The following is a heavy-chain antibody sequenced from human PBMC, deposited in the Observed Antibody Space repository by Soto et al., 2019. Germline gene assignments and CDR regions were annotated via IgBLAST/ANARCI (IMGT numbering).Heavy chain of an antibody. CDR3: ARLGVDIVATDY. D-gene: IGHD5-12*01. CDR2: IIPILGIA. CDR1: GGTFSSYT. V-gene: IGHV1-69*02. J-gene: IGHJ4*02. Sequence: SVKVSCKASGGTFSSYTISWVRQAPGQGLEWMGRIIPILGIANYAQKFQGRFTITADRSTSTAYMELNSLRSEDTAVYYRARLGVDIVATDYWGQGTLVTVSS.